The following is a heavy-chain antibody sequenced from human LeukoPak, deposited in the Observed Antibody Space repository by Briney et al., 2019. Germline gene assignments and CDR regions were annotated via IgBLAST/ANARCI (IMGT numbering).Heavy chain of an antibody. CDR2: IFSGGGT. V-gene: IGHV3-66*01. D-gene: IGHD6-25*01. Sequence: PGGSLRLSCVVSGLTFSNNYMTWVHQAPGKGLEWVSLIFSGGGTYYADSVKGRFTISRDSSKNTLYLQMNSLRAEDTALYYCARDPGAAAGNLWSWGQGTLVTVSS. CDR3: ARDPGAAAGNLWS. CDR1: GLTFSNNY. J-gene: IGHJ5*02.